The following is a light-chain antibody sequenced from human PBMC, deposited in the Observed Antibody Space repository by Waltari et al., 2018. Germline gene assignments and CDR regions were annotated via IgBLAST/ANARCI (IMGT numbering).Light chain of an antibody. CDR2: DVS. CDR1: SSDVGAYNY. J-gene: IGLJ2*01. V-gene: IGLV2-14*01. CDR3: SSYTSSSTLDVV. Sequence: QSALTQPASVSGSPGQSITISCTGTSSDVGAYNYVSWYQQHPGKAPKLMIYDVSNRPSRVSNRFSGSKSGNTASLTISGLQAEDEADYYCSSYTSSSTLDVVFGGGTKLTVL.